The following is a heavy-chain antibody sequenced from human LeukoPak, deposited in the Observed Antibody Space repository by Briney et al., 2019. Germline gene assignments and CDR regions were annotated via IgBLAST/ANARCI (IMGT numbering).Heavy chain of an antibody. CDR1: GGSISSTDHY. V-gene: IGHV4-39*01. Sequence: SETLSLTCTVSGGSISSTDHYWGWIRQPPGKGLEWIGNIYYSGSTYYNPSLKSRVTISVDTSKNQFSLRLSSVTAADTAMYFCARSFYDSSGYHPPGYWGQGTLVTVSS. CDR2: IYYSGST. CDR3: ARSFYDSSGYHPPGY. D-gene: IGHD3-22*01. J-gene: IGHJ4*02.